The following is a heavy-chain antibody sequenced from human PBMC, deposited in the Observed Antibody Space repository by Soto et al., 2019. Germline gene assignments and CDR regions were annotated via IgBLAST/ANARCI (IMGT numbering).Heavy chain of an antibody. D-gene: IGHD6-13*01. CDR2: IYYSGST. J-gene: IGHJ5*02. Sequence: SETLSLTCTVSGGSISSYYWSWIRQPPGKGLEWIGYIYYSGSTNYNPSLKSRVTISVDTSKNQFSLKLSSVTAADTAVYYCARERFVAAAGGGNWFDPWGQGTLVTVSS. CDR3: ARERFVAAAGGGNWFDP. V-gene: IGHV4-59*01. CDR1: GGSISSYY.